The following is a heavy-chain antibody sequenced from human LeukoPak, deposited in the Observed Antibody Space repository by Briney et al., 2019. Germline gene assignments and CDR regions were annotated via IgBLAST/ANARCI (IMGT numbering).Heavy chain of an antibody. Sequence: ASVKVSCKASGGTFSSYAISWVRQAPGQGLEWMGIINPSGGSTSYAQKFQGRVTMTSNTSTSIVYMELITLRSGDTAIYYCARDTGHAYNSLYYHMDVWGQGTTVAVSS. CDR3: ARDTGHAYNSLYYHMDV. CDR2: INPSGGST. V-gene: IGHV1-46*01. D-gene: IGHD5-24*01. CDR1: GGTFSSYA. J-gene: IGHJ6*03.